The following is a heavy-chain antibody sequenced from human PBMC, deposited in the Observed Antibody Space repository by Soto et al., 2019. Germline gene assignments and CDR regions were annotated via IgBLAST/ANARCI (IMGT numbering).Heavy chain of an antibody. D-gene: IGHD3-22*01. V-gene: IGHV3-74*01. CDR2: INSDGSST. J-gene: IGHJ4*02. Sequence: HPGGSLRLSCAASGFTFSSYWMHWVRQAPGKGLVWVSRINSDGSSTSYADSVKGRFTISRDNAKNTLYLQMNSLRAEDTAVYYCARDEAITYYYDSSGYQPFDYWGQGA. CDR3: ARDEAITYYYDSSGYQPFDY. CDR1: GFTFSSYW.